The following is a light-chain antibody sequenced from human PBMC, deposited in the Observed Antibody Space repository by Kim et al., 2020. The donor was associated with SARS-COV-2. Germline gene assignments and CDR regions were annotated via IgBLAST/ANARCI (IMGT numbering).Light chain of an antibody. Sequence: DIQMTQSPSSLSASVGDRVTITCQASQDINNYLNWYQQKPGKAPKLLIYDASNLETGVPSRFSGSGSGTDFTFTISSLQPEDIATYYCQKYDYVRLTFGGGTKVDIK. CDR3: QKYDYVRLT. CDR1: QDINNY. J-gene: IGKJ4*01. CDR2: DAS. V-gene: IGKV1-33*01.